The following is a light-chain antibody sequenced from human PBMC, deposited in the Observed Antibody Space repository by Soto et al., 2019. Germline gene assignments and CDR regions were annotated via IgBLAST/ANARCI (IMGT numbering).Light chain of an antibody. Sequence: EIGLTQSPGTLSLSPGERATLSCSASQSVGSSYLAWYQQKPGQAPRVLIYGASSRATGIPDRFSGSGSGTDFTLTISRLEPDDFAVYYCQQYATSPFTFGPGTTVDIK. CDR2: GAS. CDR1: QSVGSSY. J-gene: IGKJ3*01. V-gene: IGKV3-20*01. CDR3: QQYATSPFT.